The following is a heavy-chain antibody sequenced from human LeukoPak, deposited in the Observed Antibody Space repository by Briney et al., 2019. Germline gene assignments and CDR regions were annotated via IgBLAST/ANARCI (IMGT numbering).Heavy chain of an antibody. D-gene: IGHD5-24*01. J-gene: IGHJ4*02. CDR3: ARLKDGPIDY. Sequence: SETLSLTCTVSGGSISSSSYYWGWIRQPPGKGLEWIGSTYYSGSTYYNPSLKSRVTISVDTSKNQFSLKLSSVTAADTAVYYCARLKDGPIDYWGQGTLVTVSS. V-gene: IGHV4-39*01. CDR1: GGSISSSSYY. CDR2: TYYSGST.